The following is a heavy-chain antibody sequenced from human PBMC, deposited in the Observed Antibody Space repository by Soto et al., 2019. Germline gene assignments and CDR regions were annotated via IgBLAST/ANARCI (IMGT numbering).Heavy chain of an antibody. Sequence: QVQLVESGGGLVQPGRSLRLSCAASGFTFSSYGMHWVRQAPGKGLEWVAVIWYDGSNKYYADSVKGRFTISRDNSKNTLYLQMNSLRAEDTAVYYCARASVVVVPAAMGYWGQGTLVTVSS. CDR1: GFTFSSYG. J-gene: IGHJ4*02. CDR3: ARASVVVVPAAMGY. CDR2: IWYDGSNK. D-gene: IGHD2-2*01. V-gene: IGHV3-33*01.